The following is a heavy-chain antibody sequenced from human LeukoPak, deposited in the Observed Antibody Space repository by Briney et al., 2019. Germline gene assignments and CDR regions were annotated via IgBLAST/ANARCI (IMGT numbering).Heavy chain of an antibody. CDR2: IYYSGST. Sequence: PSETLSLTCTVSGGSISSSSYYWGWIRQPPGKGLEWIGSIYYSGSTYYNPSLKSRVTISVDTSKNQFSLKLGSVTAADTAVYYCARSHCSGGSCYLPLDYWGQGTLVTVSS. D-gene: IGHD2-15*01. CDR3: ARSHCSGGSCYLPLDY. CDR1: GGSISSSSYY. V-gene: IGHV4-39*07. J-gene: IGHJ4*02.